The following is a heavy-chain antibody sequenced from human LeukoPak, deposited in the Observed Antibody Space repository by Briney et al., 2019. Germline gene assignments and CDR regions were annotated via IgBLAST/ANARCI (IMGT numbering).Heavy chain of an antibody. J-gene: IGHJ5*02. CDR1: GFTFSSYS. V-gene: IGHV3-21*01. D-gene: IGHD3-10*01. CDR2: IGSSSSYI. CDR3: ARDRELLWFGESSRWFDP. Sequence: GGSLRLSCAASGFTFSSYSMNWVRQAPGKGLEWVSSIGSSSSYIYYADSVKGRFTISRDNAKNSLYLQMNSLRAEDTAVYYCARDRELLWFGESSRWFDPWGQGTLVTVSS.